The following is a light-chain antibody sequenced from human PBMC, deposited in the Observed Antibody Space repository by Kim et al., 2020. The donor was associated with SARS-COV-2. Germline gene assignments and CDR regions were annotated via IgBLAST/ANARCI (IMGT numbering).Light chain of an antibody. CDR1: QSVSSIY. V-gene: IGKV3-20*01. J-gene: IGKJ1*01. CDR3: QQSGSSPWT. CDR2: SSS. Sequence: SSGERATLSCSASQSVSSIYLAWYQQRPGQAPRLLVYSSSSRATGIPDRFSGSGSGTDFTLTISRLEPEDFAVYYCQQSGSSPWTLGQGTKVDIK.